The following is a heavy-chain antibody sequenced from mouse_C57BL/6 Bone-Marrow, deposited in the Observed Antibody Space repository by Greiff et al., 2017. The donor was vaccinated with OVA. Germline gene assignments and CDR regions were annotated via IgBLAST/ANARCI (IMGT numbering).Heavy chain of an antibody. D-gene: IGHD2-3*01. V-gene: IGHV1-55*01. Sequence: QVQLQQPGAELVKPGASVKMSCKASGYTFTSYWITWVKQRPGQGLEWIGDIYPGRGSTNYNEKFKRKAPLTVDTSSSTAYMQLSSLTSEDSAVYYCARRGWLLGGFAYWGQGTLGTVSA. CDR3: ARRGWLLGGFAY. J-gene: IGHJ3*01. CDR2: IYPGRGST. CDR1: GYTFTSYW.